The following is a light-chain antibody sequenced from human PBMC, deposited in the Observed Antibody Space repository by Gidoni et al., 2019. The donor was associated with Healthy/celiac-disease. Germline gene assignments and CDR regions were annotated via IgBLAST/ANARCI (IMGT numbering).Light chain of an antibody. CDR2: GAS. J-gene: IGKJ1*01. CDR1: QSVSRSY. V-gene: IGKV3-20*01. CDR3: QQYGSSPET. Sequence: EIVLTQSPGTLSLSPGERATLSCRASQSVSRSYLAWYQQKPGQAPRLLIYGASSRATGIPDRFSGSGSGTDFTITISRLEPEDFAVYYCQQYGSSPETFGQGTKVEIK.